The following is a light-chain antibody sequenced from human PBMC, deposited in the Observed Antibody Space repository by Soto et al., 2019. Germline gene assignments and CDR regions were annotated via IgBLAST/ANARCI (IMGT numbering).Light chain of an antibody. CDR2: DAS. CDR1: QSVTSW. Sequence: DIHLTQSPSTLSASVGDRVTITCRASQSVTSWLAWYQQKPGNAPKLLIYDASSLESGVPSRFSGSGSGTQFTLTIGSLQPDDFATYYCQQYKSDSQTFGQGTKVEIK. V-gene: IGKV1-5*01. J-gene: IGKJ2*01. CDR3: QQYKSDSQT.